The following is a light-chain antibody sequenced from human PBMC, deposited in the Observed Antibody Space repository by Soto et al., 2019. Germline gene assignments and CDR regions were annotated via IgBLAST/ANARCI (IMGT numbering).Light chain of an antibody. CDR1: SSDVGGYHY. CDR2: QVS. J-gene: IGLJ1*01. CDR3: SSFKSTHTYV. Sequence: QSVLAQPASVSGSPGQSMTISCTGSSSDVGGYHYVSWYQQHPGKAPKLIIYQVSHRPSGVSDRFSGSKSGNTASLTISGLQGEDEATYYCSSFKSTHTYVFGTGTKVTVL. V-gene: IGLV2-14*03.